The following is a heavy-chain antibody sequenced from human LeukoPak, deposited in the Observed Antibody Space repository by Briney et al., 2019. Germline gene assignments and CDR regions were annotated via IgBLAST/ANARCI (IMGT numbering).Heavy chain of an antibody. CDR3: ARGKNQFLWFGELFHYYYYGMDV. CDR2: MNPNSGNT. V-gene: IGHV1-8*01. CDR1: GYTFTSYD. Sequence: ASVKVSCKASGYTFTSYDINWVRQATGQGLEWMGWMNPNSGNTGYAQKFQGRVTMTRNDSISTAYMELSSLRSEDTAVYYCARGKNQFLWFGELFHYYYYGMDVWGQGTTVTVSS. J-gene: IGHJ6*02. D-gene: IGHD3-10*01.